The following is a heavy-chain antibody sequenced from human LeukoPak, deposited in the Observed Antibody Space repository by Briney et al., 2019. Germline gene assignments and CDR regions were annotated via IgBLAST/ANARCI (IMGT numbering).Heavy chain of an antibody. D-gene: IGHD3-22*01. CDR1: GFTFSSYS. CDR3: ARDSADDSSGYYRDY. Sequence: GGSLRLSCAASGFTFSSYSMNWVRQAPGKGLEWVSSISSSSSYIYYADSVRGRFTISRDNAKNSLYLQMNSLRAEDTAVYYCARDSADDSSGYYRDYWGQGTLVTVSS. CDR2: ISSSSSYI. J-gene: IGHJ4*02. V-gene: IGHV3-21*01.